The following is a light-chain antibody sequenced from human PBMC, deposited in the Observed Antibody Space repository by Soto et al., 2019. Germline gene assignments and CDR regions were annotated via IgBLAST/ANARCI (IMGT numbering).Light chain of an antibody. CDR3: QQYYTYPQT. CDR2: AAS. J-gene: IGKJ2*01. Sequence: AIQMTQSPSSFSASTGDRVTITCRASQGISSYLAWYQQKPGKAPKLLVYAASTLQYGVPSRFSGSGSGTDFTLTINCLQSEDFATYFCQQYYTYPQTFGQGTKLEI. CDR1: QGISSY. V-gene: IGKV1-8*01.